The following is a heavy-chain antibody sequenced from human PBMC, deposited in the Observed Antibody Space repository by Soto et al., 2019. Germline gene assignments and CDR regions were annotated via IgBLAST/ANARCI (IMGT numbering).Heavy chain of an antibody. Sequence: ASVKVSCKASGYSFTNNDVSWVRQATGQGLEWMGWMNAGSGDTGYAQKFQGRVTMTRDISIATAYMELSTLRSDDTAIYYCARMETFGSLNWFDPWGQGTLVTVSS. V-gene: IGHV1-8*01. CDR3: ARMETFGSLNWFDP. CDR1: GYSFTNND. D-gene: IGHD3-16*01. J-gene: IGHJ5*02. CDR2: MNAGSGDT.